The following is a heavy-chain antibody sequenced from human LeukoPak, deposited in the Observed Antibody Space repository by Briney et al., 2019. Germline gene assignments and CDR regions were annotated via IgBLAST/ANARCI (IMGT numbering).Heavy chain of an antibody. V-gene: IGHV3-7*04. D-gene: IGHD6-13*01. J-gene: IGHJ1*01. Sequence: PGGSLRLSCAASGCTFSSYWMSWVRHPPRKGLEWVANMKQDGSEKNYVDSVKGRFTLSRDHAKDSLYLQMNSLRAEDPAVHYCGRGNGSSWGYFQQWGPGTLVPVSS. CDR2: MKQDGSEK. CDR3: GRGNGSSWGYFQQ. CDR1: GCTFSSYW.